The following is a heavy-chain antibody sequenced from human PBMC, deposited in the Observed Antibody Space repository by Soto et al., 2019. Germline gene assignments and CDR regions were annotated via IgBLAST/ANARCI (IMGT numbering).Heavy chain of an antibody. D-gene: IGHD1-26*01. CDR3: ARFYSGNDSSYYGMYV. Sequence: GASVKVSCEASGYTFARYDITWVRQATGQGLEWMGWMNPNSGNTGYAQKFQGRVTMTRNTSISTAYMELSSLRSEDTAVYYCARFYSGNDSSYYGMYVRAQRTTVPVS. V-gene: IGHV1-8*01. CDR2: MNPNSGNT. CDR1: GYTFARYD. J-gene: IGHJ6*02.